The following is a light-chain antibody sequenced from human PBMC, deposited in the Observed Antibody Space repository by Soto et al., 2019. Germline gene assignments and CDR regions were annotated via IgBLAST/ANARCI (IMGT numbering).Light chain of an antibody. CDR2: LGS. J-gene: IGKJ5*01. Sequence: IVMTQSPLSLPVTPGDPSSMSCRSSHSLLYSNAYNYIDWYLQKPGQSPQLLIYLGSHRASGVPDRFSGSGSGTNFTLKINRVEAEDVGIYYCMQGRESLTFGQGTRLEIK. CDR1: HSLLYSNAYNY. V-gene: IGKV2-28*01. CDR3: MQGRESLT.